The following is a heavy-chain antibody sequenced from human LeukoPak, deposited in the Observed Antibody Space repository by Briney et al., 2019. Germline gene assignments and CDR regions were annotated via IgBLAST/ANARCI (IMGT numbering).Heavy chain of an antibody. CDR2: INPNSGGT. CDR3: ARLGVHSGYPVGFDY. J-gene: IGHJ4*02. Sequence: ASVKVSCKASGYTFTGYYMHWVRQAPGQGLEWMGWINPNSGGTNYARKFQGRVTMTRDTSISTAYMELSRLRSDDTAVYYCARLGVHSGYPVGFDYWGQGTLVTVSS. CDR1: GYTFTGYY. V-gene: IGHV1-2*02. D-gene: IGHD3-22*01.